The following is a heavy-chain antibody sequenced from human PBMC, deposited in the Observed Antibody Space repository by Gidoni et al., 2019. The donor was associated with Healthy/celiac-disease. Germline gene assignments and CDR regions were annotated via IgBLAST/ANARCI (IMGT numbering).Heavy chain of an antibody. V-gene: IGHV4-39*01. CDR2: IYYSGSN. CDR3: ARSFCTGGVCYMGWFDP. Sequence: QLQLQESGPGLVKPSETISLTCTVSGGSISSSSYYWGWIRQPPWKGLEWIGSIYYSGSNYYNPSLKSRVTICVDTSKNQFSLKLSSVTAADTAVYYCARSFCTGGVCYMGWFDPWGQGTLVTVSS. CDR1: GGSISSSSYY. D-gene: IGHD2-8*02. J-gene: IGHJ5*02.